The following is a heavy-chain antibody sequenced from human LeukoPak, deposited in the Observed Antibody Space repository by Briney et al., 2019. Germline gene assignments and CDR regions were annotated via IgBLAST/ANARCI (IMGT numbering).Heavy chain of an antibody. Sequence: SETLSLTCAVSGYSIRSGYYWGWIRQPPGKGLEWIGSTHHSGTTYYNPPLKRRVTISVDTAKNQFSLSLGSVTAADTAVYYCAREEETTNFYYWGQGTLVTVSS. V-gene: IGHV4-38-2*02. CDR2: THHSGTT. D-gene: IGHD1/OR15-1a*01. CDR1: GYSIRSGYY. J-gene: IGHJ4*02. CDR3: AREEETTNFYY.